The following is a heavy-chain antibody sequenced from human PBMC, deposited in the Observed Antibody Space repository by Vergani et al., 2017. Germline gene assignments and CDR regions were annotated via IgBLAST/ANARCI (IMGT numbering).Heavy chain of an antibody. D-gene: IGHD5-18*01. Sequence: VQLVQSGAEVKKPGATVKISCKVSGYTFTDYYMHWVQQAPGKGLEWMGWINPNSGGTNYAQKFQGRVTMTRDTSISTAYMELSRLRSDDTAVYYCARVNMDTAMVIGFDYWGQGTLVTVSS. CDR2: INPNSGGT. V-gene: IGHV1-2*02. CDR1: GYTFTDYY. CDR3: ARVNMDTAMVIGFDY. J-gene: IGHJ4*02.